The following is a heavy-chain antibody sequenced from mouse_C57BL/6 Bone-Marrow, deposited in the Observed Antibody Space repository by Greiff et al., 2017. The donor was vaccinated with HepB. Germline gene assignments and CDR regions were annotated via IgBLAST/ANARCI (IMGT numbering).Heavy chain of an antibody. Sequence: EVKLVESGGGLVQPGGSMKLSCAASGFTFSDAWMDWVRQSPEKGLEWVAEIRNKANNHATYYAESVKGRFTISRDDSKSSVYLQMHSLRAEDTGIYYCTRHGWLLRFAYWGQGTLVTVAA. CDR3: TRHGWLLRFAY. CDR1: GFTFSDAW. CDR2: IRNKANNHAT. D-gene: IGHD2-3*01. J-gene: IGHJ3*01. V-gene: IGHV6-6*01.